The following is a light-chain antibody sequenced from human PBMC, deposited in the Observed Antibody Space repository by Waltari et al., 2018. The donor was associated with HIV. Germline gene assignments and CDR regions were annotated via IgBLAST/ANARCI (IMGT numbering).Light chain of an antibody. CDR2: SAS. CDR1: PGIGTN. Sequence: DIRLTQSPSLLSASVGDRVSITCRASPGIGTNLAWFQQKAGKVPNLLIYSASTLHVGVPSRFSGSGSGTEFTLTIDNLQPEDFATYYCLQLSNFPFTFGQGTKLAIK. J-gene: IGKJ2*01. V-gene: IGKV1-9*01. CDR3: LQLSNFPFT.